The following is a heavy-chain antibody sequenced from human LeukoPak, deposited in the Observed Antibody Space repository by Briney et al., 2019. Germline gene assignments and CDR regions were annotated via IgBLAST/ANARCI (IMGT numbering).Heavy chain of an antibody. J-gene: IGHJ4*02. D-gene: IGHD3-3*01. V-gene: IGHV4-59*01. CDR2: IYYTGST. Sequence: SETLSLTCTVSGGSISSSYWTWILQPPGKGLEWIGYIYYTGSTTSNPSLKSRVTISIDTSKNQFSLKLTSVTAADTAIYYCAKSRSADFWSGYSFDHWGQGTLVTVSS. CDR3: AKSRSADFWSGYSFDH. CDR1: GGSISSSY.